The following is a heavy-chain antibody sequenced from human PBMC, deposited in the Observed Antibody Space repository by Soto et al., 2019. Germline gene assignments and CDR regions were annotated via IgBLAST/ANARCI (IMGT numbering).Heavy chain of an antibody. CDR2: IIPIFGTA. V-gene: IGHV1-69*01. CDR3: ARYCSSTSCPGYYYYYGMDV. D-gene: IGHD2-2*01. Sequence: QVQLVQSGAEVKKPGSSVKVSCKASGGTFSSYAISWVRQAPGQGLEWMGGIIPIFGTANYAQKFQGRVTITADEPTTTAYMELSSLRSEDTAVYYCARYCSSTSCPGYYYYYGMDVWGQGTTVTVSS. J-gene: IGHJ6*02. CDR1: GGTFSSYA.